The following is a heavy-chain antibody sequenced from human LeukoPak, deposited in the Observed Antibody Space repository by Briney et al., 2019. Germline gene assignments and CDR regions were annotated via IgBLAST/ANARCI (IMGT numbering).Heavy chain of an antibody. CDR2: IYYSGRT. V-gene: IGHV4-39*07. Sequence: SETLSLTCTVSGGSISSSSYYWGWIRQPPWKGLEWIGSIYYSGRTYYNPSLKSRVTISVDTSKNQFSLKLSSVTAADTAVDYCAIMGLYSYAAPFDYWGQGTLVTVSS. D-gene: IGHD5-18*01. CDR1: GGSISSSSYY. CDR3: AIMGLYSYAAPFDY. J-gene: IGHJ4*02.